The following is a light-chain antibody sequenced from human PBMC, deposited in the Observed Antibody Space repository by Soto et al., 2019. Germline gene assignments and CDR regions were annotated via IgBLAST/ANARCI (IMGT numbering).Light chain of an antibody. V-gene: IGKV1-5*03. CDR3: QQYSDYPWT. Sequence: DIQMTQSPYTLSASVGDKITITCRASQSITEWLAWYQQKPGKAPNLLIYKASTLQIGVPPRFSGSGFGTEFTLTISSLQPNDFATYFCQQYSDYPWTFGQGTKVDIK. CDR1: QSITEW. J-gene: IGKJ1*01. CDR2: KAS.